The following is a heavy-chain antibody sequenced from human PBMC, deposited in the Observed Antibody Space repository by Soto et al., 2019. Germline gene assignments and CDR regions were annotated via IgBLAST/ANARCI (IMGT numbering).Heavy chain of an antibody. J-gene: IGHJ4*02. D-gene: IGHD6-19*01. Sequence: LRLSCAASGFTFSSYAMSWVRQAPGKGLDWVSAISGSGGSTYYADSVKGRFTISRDNSKNTLYLQMNSLRAEDTAVYYCAKVGPLGGSGWFPFDYWGQGTLVTVSS. V-gene: IGHV3-23*01. CDR3: AKVGPLGGSGWFPFDY. CDR2: ISGSGGST. CDR1: GFTFSSYA.